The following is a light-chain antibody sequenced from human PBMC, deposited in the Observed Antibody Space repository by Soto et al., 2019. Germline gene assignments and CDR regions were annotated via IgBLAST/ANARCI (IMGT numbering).Light chain of an antibody. J-gene: IGKJ4*01. CDR3: QQYNNWPLT. CDR2: GAS. Sequence: EIVLTQSPGTLSLSPGERGTLSCRASQSVSSNYLAWYQHKPGQAPRLLIYGASSRATGIPDRFSGSGSGTDFTLTISRLEPEDFAVYYCQQYNNWPLTFGGGTKVEIK. CDR1: QSVSSNY. V-gene: IGKV3-20*01.